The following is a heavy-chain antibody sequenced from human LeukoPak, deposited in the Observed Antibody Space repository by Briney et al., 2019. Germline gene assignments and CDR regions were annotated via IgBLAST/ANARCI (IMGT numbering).Heavy chain of an antibody. D-gene: IGHD3-10*01. CDR2: INWNGGST. Sequence: GGSLRLSCAASGFTFDDYGMSWVRQAPGKGLEWVSGINWNGGSTGYADSVKGRFTISRDNAKNSLYLQMNSLRAEDTALYYCATDGRNYYGSGMVFDIWGQGTMVTVSS. J-gene: IGHJ3*02. V-gene: IGHV3-20*04. CDR3: ATDGRNYYGSGMVFDI. CDR1: GFTFDDYG.